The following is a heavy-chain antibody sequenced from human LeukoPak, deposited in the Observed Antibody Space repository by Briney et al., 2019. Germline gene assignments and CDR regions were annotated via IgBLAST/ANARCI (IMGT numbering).Heavy chain of an antibody. V-gene: IGHV4-30-4*02. CDR3: ASSSGSYPLDY. CDR2: IYYSGST. J-gene: IGHJ4*02. D-gene: IGHD3-10*01. CDR1: GGSISSGDYY. Sequence: SETLSLTCTVSGGSISSGDYYWSWIRQPPGKGLEWIGYIYYSGSTYYNPSLKSRVTISVDTSKNQFSLKLSSVTAADTAVYYCASSSGSYPLDYWGQGTLVTVSS.